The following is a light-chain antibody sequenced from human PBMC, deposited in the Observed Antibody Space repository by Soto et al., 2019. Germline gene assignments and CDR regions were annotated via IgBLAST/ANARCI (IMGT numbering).Light chain of an antibody. J-gene: IGLJ1*01. Sequence: QSALTQPASVSGSPGQSITISCTGTSSDVGGYNYVSWYQQHPGKAPKLMIYEVSNRPSGVSDRFSGSRSGNTPSLTISGVQAEEESAYYCISYTSSSNYVFGTGTKVT. CDR1: SSDVGGYNY. CDR3: ISYTSSSNYV. V-gene: IGLV2-14*01. CDR2: EVS.